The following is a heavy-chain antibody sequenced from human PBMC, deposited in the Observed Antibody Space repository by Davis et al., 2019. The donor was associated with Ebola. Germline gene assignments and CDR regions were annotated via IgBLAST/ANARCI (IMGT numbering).Heavy chain of an antibody. D-gene: IGHD6-19*01. V-gene: IGHV3-53*05. CDR3: ATTQWLREFDN. J-gene: IGHJ4*02. CDR2: ISDRST. CDR1: GFTVSSNH. Sequence: GESLKISCAASGFTVSSNHMSWVRQAPGKVLEWVSVISDRSTAYADSVRGRFTIPSDKSNNTLYLDMNSLRVDDTAVYYCATTQWLREFDNWGQGTLVTVSS.